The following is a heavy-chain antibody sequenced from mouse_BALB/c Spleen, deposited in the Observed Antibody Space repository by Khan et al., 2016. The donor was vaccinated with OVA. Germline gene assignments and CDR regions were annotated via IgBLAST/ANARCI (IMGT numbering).Heavy chain of an antibody. CDR2: INPYNGGT. V-gene: IGHV1S136*01. D-gene: IGHD4-1*01. CDR1: GYTFTNYV. Sequence: LEESGPELVKPGASVKMSCKASGYTFTNYVLHWVKQKPGQGLEWIGYINPYNGGTKYNEKFKGKATLASDKSSITANMELSSLTSEDSAVYYCARGNWQSYYFDNWGQGTTLTLSS. J-gene: IGHJ2*01. CDR3: ARGNWQSYYFDN.